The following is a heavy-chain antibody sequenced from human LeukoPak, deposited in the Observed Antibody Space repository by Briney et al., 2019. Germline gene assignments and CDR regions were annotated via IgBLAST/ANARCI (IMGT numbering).Heavy chain of an antibody. Sequence: GGSLRLSCAASGFTFDDYAMHWVRQAPGKGLEWVSLISGDGGSTYYADSVKGRFTISRDNSKNSLYLQMNSLGTEDTALYYGATSDFAAHFDYWGQGTLVTVSS. CDR1: GFTFDDYA. D-gene: IGHD2/OR15-2a*01. V-gene: IGHV3-43*02. CDR2: ISGDGGST. CDR3: ATSDFAAHFDY. J-gene: IGHJ4*02.